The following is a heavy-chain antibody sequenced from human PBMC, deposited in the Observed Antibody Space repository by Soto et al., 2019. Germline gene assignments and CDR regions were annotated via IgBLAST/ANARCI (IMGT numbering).Heavy chain of an antibody. V-gene: IGHV4-30-2*01. J-gene: IGHJ5*02. CDR1: GGSISSGGYS. CDR2: IYHSGST. CDR3: AGGSVRNLYNWFDP. Sequence: PSETLSLTCAVSGGSISSGGYSWSWIRQPPGKGLEWIGYIYHSGSTYYNPSLKSRVTISVDRSKNQFSLKLSSVTAADTAVYYCAGGSVRNLYNWFDPWGQGTLVTVSS.